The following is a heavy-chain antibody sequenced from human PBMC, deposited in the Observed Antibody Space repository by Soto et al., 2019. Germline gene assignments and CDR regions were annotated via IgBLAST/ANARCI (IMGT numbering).Heavy chain of an antibody. CDR2: ISSSSSYI. D-gene: IGHD2-15*01. V-gene: IGHV3-21*01. J-gene: IGHJ5*02. CDR3: AGDIVVVVAATLVSSGWFDP. Sequence: EVQLVESGGGLVKPGGSLRLSCAASGFTFSSYSMNWVRQAPGKGLEWVSSISSSSSYIYYADSVKGRFTISRDNVRNSLYLQMNSLRAEDTAVYYCAGDIVVVVAATLVSSGWFDPWGQGTLVTVSS. CDR1: GFTFSSYS.